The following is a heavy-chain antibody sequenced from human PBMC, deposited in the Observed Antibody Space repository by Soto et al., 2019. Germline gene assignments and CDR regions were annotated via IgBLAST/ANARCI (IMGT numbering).Heavy chain of an antibody. Sequence: EVQVVESGGRLVKPGGSLRLSCNFSFSMYSMDWVRQAPGKGLEWVASISSGSAFIKYADSVKGRFTISRDNAKNSVSLQMDSLRVEDTAMYYCTRDQGGSYDSWFDPWGRGTLVTVSS. V-gene: IGHV3-21*01. J-gene: IGHJ5*02. D-gene: IGHD1-26*01. CDR2: ISSGSAFI. CDR3: TRDQGGSYDSWFDP. CDR1: SFSMYS.